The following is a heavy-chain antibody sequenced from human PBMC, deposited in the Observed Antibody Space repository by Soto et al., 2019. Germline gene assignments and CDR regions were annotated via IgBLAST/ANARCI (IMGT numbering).Heavy chain of an antibody. CDR2: ISAGGENT. CDR1: GFTFSSYA. CDR3: AKTGPYCGGDCSRYFYGMDV. V-gene: IGHV3-23*01. J-gene: IGHJ6*02. D-gene: IGHD2-21*02. Sequence: GGSLRLSCAASGFTFSSYAMTWVRQAPGRGLEWVSVISAGGENTFYADSVKGRFTISRDNSRNTLYLQMYSLAAEDTALYYCAKTGPYCGGDCSRYFYGMDVWGQGTTVTVSS.